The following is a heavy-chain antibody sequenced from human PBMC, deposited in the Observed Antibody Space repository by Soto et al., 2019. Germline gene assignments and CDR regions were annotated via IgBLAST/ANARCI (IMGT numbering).Heavy chain of an antibody. D-gene: IGHD2-21*01. CDR1: GGSISSSSYY. V-gene: IGHV4-39*01. J-gene: IGHJ6*03. CDR3: ARIVRGIVITYHYMDV. Sequence: QLQESGPGLVKPSETLSLTCTVSGGSISSSSYYWGWIRQPPGKGLEWIGSIFYSGSTYYNPSLQSRVTISVDTSTNQFSLKLRSVTAADTAVYYCARIVRGIVITYHYMDVWCKGTTVTVSS. CDR2: IFYSGST.